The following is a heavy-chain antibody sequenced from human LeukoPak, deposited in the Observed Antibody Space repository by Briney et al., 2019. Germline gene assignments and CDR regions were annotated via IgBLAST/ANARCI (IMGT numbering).Heavy chain of an antibody. CDR2: FDPEDGET. Sequence: VASVKVSCKVSGYTLTELSMHWVRQAPGKGLECMGGFDPEDGETIYAQKFQGRVTMTEDTSTDTAYMELSSLRSEGTAVYYCATVTGTTFDFDYWGQGTLVTVSS. D-gene: IGHD1-7*01. CDR1: GYTLTELS. V-gene: IGHV1-24*01. J-gene: IGHJ4*02. CDR3: ATVTGTTFDFDY.